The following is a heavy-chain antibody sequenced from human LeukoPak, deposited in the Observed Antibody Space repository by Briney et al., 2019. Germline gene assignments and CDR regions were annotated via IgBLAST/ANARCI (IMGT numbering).Heavy chain of an antibody. V-gene: IGHV3-21*01. Sequence: PGGSLRLSCAASGFTFSSYSMNWVRQAPGKGLEWVSFISSSSSYIYYADSVKGRFTISRDNAKNSLYLQMNSPRAEDTAVYYCARAYRTFATNDAFDIWGQGTMVTVSS. D-gene: IGHD1-14*01. CDR2: ISSSSSYI. J-gene: IGHJ3*02. CDR3: ARAYRTFATNDAFDI. CDR1: GFTFSSYS.